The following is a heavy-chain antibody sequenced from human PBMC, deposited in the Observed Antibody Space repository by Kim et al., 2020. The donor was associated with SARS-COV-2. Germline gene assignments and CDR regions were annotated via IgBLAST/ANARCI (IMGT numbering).Heavy chain of an antibody. Sequence: SETLSLTCAVSGGSISSSNWWSWVRQPPGKGLEWIGEIYHSGSTNYNPSLKSRVTISVDKSKNQFSLKLSSVTAADTAVYYCARDRADSSGSIYYYYYYGMDVWGQGTTVTVSS. CDR2: IYHSGST. CDR1: GGSISSSNW. D-gene: IGHD3-22*01. J-gene: IGHJ6*02. CDR3: ARDRADSSGSIYYYYYYGMDV. V-gene: IGHV4-4*02.